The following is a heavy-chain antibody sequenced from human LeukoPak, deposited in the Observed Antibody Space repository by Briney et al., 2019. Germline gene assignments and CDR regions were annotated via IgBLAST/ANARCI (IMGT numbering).Heavy chain of an antibody. CDR1: GYSFTSYW. CDR3: AVYYYDSSGYYGYYFDY. V-gene: IGHV5-51*01. Sequence: GESLKISCKGSGYSFTSYWIGWVRQMPGKGLEWMGIIYPGDSDTRYSPSFQGQVTISADKSISTAYLQWSSLKASDTAMYYCAVYYYDSSGYYGYYFDYWGQGTLVTVSS. D-gene: IGHD3-22*01. CDR2: IYPGDSDT. J-gene: IGHJ4*02.